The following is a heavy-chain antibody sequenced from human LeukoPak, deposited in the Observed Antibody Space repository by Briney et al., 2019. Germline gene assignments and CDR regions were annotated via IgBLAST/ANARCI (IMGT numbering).Heavy chain of an antibody. CDR3: ARVMSSSGWNEDYYYMDV. CDR1: GGTFSSYA. Sequence: SVKVSCKASGGTFSSYAISWVRQAPGQGLEWMGGIIPIFGTANYAQKFQGRVTITTDESTSTAYMELSSLRSEDTAVYYCARVMSSSGWNEDYYYMDVWGKGTTVTVSS. J-gene: IGHJ6*03. CDR2: IIPIFGTA. D-gene: IGHD1-1*01. V-gene: IGHV1-69*05.